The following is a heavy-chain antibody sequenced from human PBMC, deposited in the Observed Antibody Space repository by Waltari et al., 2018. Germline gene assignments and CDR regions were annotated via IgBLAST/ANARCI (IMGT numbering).Heavy chain of an antibody. D-gene: IGHD2-15*01. CDR1: GFTFSSSW. V-gene: IGHV3-7*04. CDR3: ARGLLTGSYGMDV. J-gene: IGHJ6*02. Sequence: EVQLVESGGGLVQPGGSLRLSCAASGFTFSSSWMSWVRQAPGKGLEWVANIKQDGSEKYYVDSVKGRFTISRDNAKNSLYLQMNSLRAEDTAVYYCARGLLTGSYGMDVWGQGTTVTVSS. CDR2: IKQDGSEK.